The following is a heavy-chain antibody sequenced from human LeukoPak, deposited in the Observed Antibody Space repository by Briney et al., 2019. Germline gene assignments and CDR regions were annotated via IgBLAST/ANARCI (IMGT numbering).Heavy chain of an antibody. CDR3: AGDPIIAARPGDY. Sequence: PGVSLRLYCAASGFTFSSNYMSWVRQAPGKGLEWVSVIYSGGSAYYADSVKGRFTISRDNSKSTLYLQMNSLRAEDTAVYYCAGDPIIAARPGDYWGQGTLVTVSS. D-gene: IGHD6-6*01. V-gene: IGHV3-53*01. CDR1: GFTFSSNY. CDR2: IYSGGSA. J-gene: IGHJ4*02.